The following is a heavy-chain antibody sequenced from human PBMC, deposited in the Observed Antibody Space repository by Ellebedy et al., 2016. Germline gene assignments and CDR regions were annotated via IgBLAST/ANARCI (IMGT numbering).Heavy chain of an antibody. Sequence: ASVKVSXKASRYTFTGYYMHWVRQAPGQGLEWMGWINPNSGGTNYAQKFQGWVTMTRDTSISTAYMELSRLRSDDTAVYYCAREDGDYGGYFDYWGQGTLVTVSS. CDR3: AREDGDYGGYFDY. V-gene: IGHV1-2*04. J-gene: IGHJ4*02. CDR2: INPNSGGT. CDR1: RYTFTGYY. D-gene: IGHD4-17*01.